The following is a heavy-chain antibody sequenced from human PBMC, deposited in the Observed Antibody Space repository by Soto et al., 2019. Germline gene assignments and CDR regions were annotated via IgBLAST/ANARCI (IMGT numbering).Heavy chain of an antibody. Sequence: QVQLVQSGAEVKKPGASVKVSCKASGYTFTSYYMHWVRQAPGQGLEWMGIINPSGGSTSYAQKFQGRVTMTRDTSTSTVYMELSSLRSEDTAVYYCARGSIVVVPAAKDYYYGMDVWGLGTTVTVSS. J-gene: IGHJ6*02. V-gene: IGHV1-46*01. CDR2: INPSGGST. CDR3: ARGSIVVVPAAKDYYYGMDV. D-gene: IGHD2-2*01. CDR1: GYTFTSYY.